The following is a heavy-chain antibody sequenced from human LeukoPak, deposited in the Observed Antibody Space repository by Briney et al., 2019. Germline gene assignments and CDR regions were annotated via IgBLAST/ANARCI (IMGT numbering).Heavy chain of an antibody. CDR1: GYTFTDYY. D-gene: IGHD7-27*01. V-gene: IGHV1-2*02. J-gene: IGHJ4*02. CDR2: INPNTGGT. CDR3: ARGTKPSFVKGLRTGDRGYFDY. Sequence: ASVKVSCKTSGYTFTDYYIHWVRQAPGQGLEWMGWINPNTGGTNYAQKFQGRVTVTRDTSIGTAYMELSRLRSDDTAMYYCARGTKPSFVKGLRTGDRGYFDYWGQGTLVTVSS.